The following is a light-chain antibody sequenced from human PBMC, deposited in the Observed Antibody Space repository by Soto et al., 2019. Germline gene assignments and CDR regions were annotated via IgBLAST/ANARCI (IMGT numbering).Light chain of an antibody. Sequence: EIVMTQSPATLSVSPGERATLSCRASQSVRSKLAWYQQKPGQAPRLLXYEASTRATGSPARFSGSGSGTEFALTISSLHSEYFAVYYCQQYNNWPPITFGQGTRLEI. V-gene: IGKV3-15*01. J-gene: IGKJ5*01. CDR2: EAS. CDR3: QQYNNWPPIT. CDR1: QSVRSK.